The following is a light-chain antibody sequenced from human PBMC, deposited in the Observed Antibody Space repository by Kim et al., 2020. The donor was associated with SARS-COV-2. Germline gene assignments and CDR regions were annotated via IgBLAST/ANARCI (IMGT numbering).Light chain of an antibody. CDR1: SNNVGNRG. J-gene: IGLJ3*02. V-gene: IGLV10-54*01. CDR2: RND. Sequence: RQTTALTCNRTSNNVGNRGAAWLQQEEGHPPKPLSYRNDNRPSGISERFSASRSGDTDSLTITGLQPEDEADYYCSAWDSSLSSWVFGGGTQLNVL. CDR3: SAWDSSLSSWV.